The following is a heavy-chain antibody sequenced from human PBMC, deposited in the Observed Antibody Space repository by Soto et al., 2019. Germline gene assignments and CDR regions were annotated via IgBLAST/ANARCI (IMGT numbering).Heavy chain of an antibody. Sequence: GASVKVSCKASGYSFTSYAVHWVRQAPGQGLEWMGWINAGNGNTKYSQNFKDRVTITRDTSARTAYMELSSLRSEDTAVYYCARGYGDPSSGGDCWGQGTLVTVSS. CDR3: ARGYGDPSSGGDC. V-gene: IGHV1-3*01. J-gene: IGHJ4*02. CDR2: INAGNGNT. CDR1: GYSFTSYA. D-gene: IGHD6-19*01.